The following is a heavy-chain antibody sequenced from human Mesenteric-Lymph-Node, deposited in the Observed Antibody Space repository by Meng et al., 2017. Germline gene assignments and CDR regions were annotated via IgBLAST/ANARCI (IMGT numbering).Heavy chain of an antibody. CDR3: ARGIIRYFDWLLSYYYYYGMDV. J-gene: IGHJ6*02. D-gene: IGHD3-9*01. CDR2: IYYSGST. CDR1: GGSISSYY. V-gene: IGHV4-59*08. Sequence: SETSLTCTVSGGSISSYYWSWIRQPPGKGLEWIGYIYYSGSTNYNPSLKSRVTISVDTSKNQFSLKLSSVTAADTAVYYCARGIIRYFDWLLSYYYYYGMDVWGQGTTVTVSS.